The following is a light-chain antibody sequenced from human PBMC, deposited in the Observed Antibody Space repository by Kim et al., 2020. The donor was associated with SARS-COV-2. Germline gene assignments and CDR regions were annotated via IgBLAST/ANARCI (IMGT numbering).Light chain of an antibody. CDR1: QSISTY. CDR2: DTT. V-gene: IGKV3-11*01. CDR3: LQRYNWPPHT. J-gene: IGKJ2*01. Sequence: SPGDRATPSCRASQSISTYLAWYQQKPGQAPRLLIYDTTHRATGIPARFSGSGSGTDFTLTISSLEPEDFAVYYCLQRYNWPPHTFGQGTKVDIK.